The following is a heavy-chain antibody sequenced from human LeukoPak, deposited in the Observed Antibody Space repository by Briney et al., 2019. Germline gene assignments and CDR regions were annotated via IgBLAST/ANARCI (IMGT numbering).Heavy chain of an antibody. CDR1: GLTFSSYA. Sequence: RPGGSLRLSCAASGLTFSSYAMSWVRQAPGKGLEWVATITNSGDRTFYADSVKGRFTISRDKSKNTLFLQMNSLRVEDTAVFFCAKDYSVYGSGTYTFDYWGQGTLVTVSS. V-gene: IGHV3-23*01. CDR2: ITNSGDRT. D-gene: IGHD3-10*01. J-gene: IGHJ4*02. CDR3: AKDYSVYGSGTYTFDY.